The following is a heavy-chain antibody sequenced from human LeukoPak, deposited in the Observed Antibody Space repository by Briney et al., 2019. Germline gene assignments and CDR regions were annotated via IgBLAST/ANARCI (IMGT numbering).Heavy chain of an antibody. CDR1: GYTYTGCF. D-gene: IGHD5-18*01. CDR2: IDPNSDNI. J-gene: IGHJ4*02. Sequence: ASVKVSCKASGYTYTGCFIHYVRQAPGQGLEWMGCIDPNSDNIRYSETFKDRVTMTRDTSTNTAYMELSWLRSDDTAVYYCARSAYNYGYVYFDHWGQGTLVIVSS. CDR3: ARSAYNYGYVYFDH. V-gene: IGHV1-2*02.